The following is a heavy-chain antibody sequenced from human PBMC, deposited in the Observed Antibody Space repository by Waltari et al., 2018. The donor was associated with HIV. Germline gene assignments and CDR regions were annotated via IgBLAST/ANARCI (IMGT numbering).Heavy chain of an antibody. CDR1: GFTFGNFA. D-gene: IGHD1-26*01. J-gene: IGHJ4*02. CDR2: IRAKAYGGTS. Sequence: DVQLVASGGDLVQPGRSLRLSCAGSGFTFGNFAMTWVRQAPGKGLEWVGYIRAKAYGGTSEYAASVKGRFVISRDDSKSIAYLQMNSLKTEDTAIYYCTRGSGRYEYWGQGTMTTVSS. V-gene: IGHV3-49*04. CDR3: TRGSGRYEY.